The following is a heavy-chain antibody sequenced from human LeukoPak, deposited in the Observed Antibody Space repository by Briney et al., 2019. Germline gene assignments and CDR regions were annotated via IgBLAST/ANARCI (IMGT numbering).Heavy chain of an antibody. CDR3: AKAGSSPNWFDP. D-gene: IGHD2-2*01. V-gene: IGHV3-30*18. CDR1: GFTFSSYG. J-gene: IGHJ5*02. CDR2: ISYDGSNK. Sequence: GGSLRLSCAASGFTFSSYGMHWVRQAPGKGLEWVAVISYDGSNKYYADSVKGRFTISRDNSKNTLYLQMNSLRAEDTAVYYCAKAGSSPNWFDPWGQGTLVTVSS.